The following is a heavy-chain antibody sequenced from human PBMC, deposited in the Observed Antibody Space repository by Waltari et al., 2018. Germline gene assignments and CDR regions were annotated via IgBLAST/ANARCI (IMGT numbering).Heavy chain of an antibody. D-gene: IGHD1-1*01. J-gene: IGHJ4*02. Sequence: QVQLVESGGGVVQPGRSLRLSCAASGFTFSSYGMHWVRQAPGTGLEWLAFIWSDGSNKYYADSVKGRFTISRDNSKNTLYLQMNSLRAEDTAVYYFARDRVDGTPEYWGQGTLVTVSS. CDR3: ARDRVDGTPEY. V-gene: IGHV3-33*01. CDR2: IWSDGSNK. CDR1: GFTFSSYG.